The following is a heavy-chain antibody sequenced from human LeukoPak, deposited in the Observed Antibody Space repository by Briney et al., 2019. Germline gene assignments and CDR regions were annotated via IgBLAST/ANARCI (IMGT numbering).Heavy chain of an antibody. J-gene: IGHJ4*02. V-gene: IGHV3-30-3*01. CDR1: GFTFSSYA. CDR3: ARDKIGTMIVVVMYYFDY. D-gene: IGHD3-22*01. CDR2: ISYDGSNK. Sequence: GGSLRLSCAASGFTFSSYAMHWVRQAPGKGLEWAAVISYDGSNKYYADSVKGRFTISRDNSKNTLYLQMNSLRAEDTAVYYCARDKIGTMIVVVMYYFDYWGQGTLVTVSS.